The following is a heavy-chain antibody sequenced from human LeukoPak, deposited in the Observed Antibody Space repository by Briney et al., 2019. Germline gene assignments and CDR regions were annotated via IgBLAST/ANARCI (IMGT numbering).Heavy chain of an antibody. CDR2: ISGGGGST. CDR1: GFTFSSCA. CDR3: AKDPTDFDSSGQTYFDY. D-gene: IGHD3-22*01. J-gene: IGHJ4*02. V-gene: IGHV3-23*01. Sequence: GGSLRLSCAASGFTFSSCAMSWVRQAPGKGPEWVSAISGGGGSTYYADSVKGRFTISRDNSKNTLYLQMNSLRAEDTAVYYCAKDPTDFDSSGQTYFDYWGQGTLVTVSS.